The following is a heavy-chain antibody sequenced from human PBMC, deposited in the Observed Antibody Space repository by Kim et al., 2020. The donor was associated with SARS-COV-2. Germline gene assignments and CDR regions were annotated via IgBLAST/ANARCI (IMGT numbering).Heavy chain of an antibody. D-gene: IGHD3-22*01. CDR3: ARDSDYYDSSGAFDY. CDR1: GYTFTTYD. Sequence: ASVKVSCKASGYTFTTYDIHWVRQAPGQRLEWMGWINAGNGNTKYSQKFQGRVTITRDTSASTAYMELSSLRSEDTAVYYCARDSDYYDSSGAFDYWGQG. CDR2: INAGNGNT. V-gene: IGHV1-3*01. J-gene: IGHJ4*02.